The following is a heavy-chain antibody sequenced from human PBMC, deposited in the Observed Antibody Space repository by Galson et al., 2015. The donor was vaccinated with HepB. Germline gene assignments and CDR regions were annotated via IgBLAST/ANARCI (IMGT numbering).Heavy chain of an antibody. J-gene: IGHJ3*02. CDR3: ARERIGIAAGGDAFDI. Sequence: SLRLSCAASGFTFSSYGMHWVRQAPGKGLEWVAVIWYDGSNKYYADSVKGRFTISRDNSKNTLFLQMNSLRAEDTAVYHCARERIGIAAGGDAFDIWGQGTMVTVSS. CDR1: GFTFSSYG. CDR2: IWYDGSNK. D-gene: IGHD6-13*01. V-gene: IGHV3-33*01.